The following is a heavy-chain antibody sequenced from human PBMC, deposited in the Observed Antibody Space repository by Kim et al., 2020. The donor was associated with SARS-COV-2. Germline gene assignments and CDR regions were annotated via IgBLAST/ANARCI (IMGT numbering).Heavy chain of an antibody. D-gene: IGHD5-12*01. CDR2: VKSDGRDS. Sequence: GGSLRLSCAVSGFTFSTYWMHGVRQAPGKGLVWVSRVKSDGRDSDYADSVKGRFSISRDNAKSTLYLQMNSLRGEDTAVYYCTRRYDGRSGFDYWGQGTLVTVSS. V-gene: IGHV3-74*01. CDR1: GFTFSTYW. CDR3: TRRYDGRSGFDY. J-gene: IGHJ4*02.